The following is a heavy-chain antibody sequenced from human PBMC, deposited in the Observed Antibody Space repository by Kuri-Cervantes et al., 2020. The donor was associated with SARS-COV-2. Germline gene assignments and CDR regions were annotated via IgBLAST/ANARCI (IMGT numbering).Heavy chain of an antibody. J-gene: IGHJ5*02. CDR2: VWYDGTTK. CDR1: GFTFTTFG. Sequence: GESLKISCAASGFTFTTFGMHWVRQPPGKGLEWVAVVWYDGTTKHYSDSVRGRFTISRDNSMNTLSLQMESLRVEDTAVYYCAREDRYGGNLNWFDPWGQGTLVTVSS. D-gene: IGHD1-26*01. V-gene: IGHV3-33*01. CDR3: AREDRYGGNLNWFDP.